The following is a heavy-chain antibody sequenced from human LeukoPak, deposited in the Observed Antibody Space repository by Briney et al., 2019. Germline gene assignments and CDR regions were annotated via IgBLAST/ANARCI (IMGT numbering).Heavy chain of an antibody. CDR2: IYYSGST. D-gene: IGHD3-9*01. CDR3: ARVPNLSYDILTGYRFDY. Sequence: SETLSLTCTVSGGSISSSSYYWGWIRQPPGKGLEWIGSIYYSGSTYYNPSLKSRVTISVDTSKNQFSLKLSSVTAADTAVYYCARVPNLSYDILTGYRFDYWGQGTLVTVSS. J-gene: IGHJ4*02. V-gene: IGHV4-39*07. CDR1: GGSISSSSYY.